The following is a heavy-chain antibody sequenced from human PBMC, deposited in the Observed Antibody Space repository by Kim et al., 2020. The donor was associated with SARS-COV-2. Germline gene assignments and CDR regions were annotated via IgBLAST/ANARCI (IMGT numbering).Heavy chain of an antibody. D-gene: IGHD3-10*01. CDR3: AREEDYGSGTYYTPSIDY. Sequence: KGRFTITRDNSKNTLYLQMNRLRDEDTAVYYCAREEDYGSGTYYTPSIDYWGQGTLVTVSS. J-gene: IGHJ4*02. V-gene: IGHV3-30*01.